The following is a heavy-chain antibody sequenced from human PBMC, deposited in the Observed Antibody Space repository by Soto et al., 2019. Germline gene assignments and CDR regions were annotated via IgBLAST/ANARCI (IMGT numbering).Heavy chain of an antibody. CDR3: TTVVNTMIVVRDPDAFDI. V-gene: IGHV3-15*07. CDR2: IKSKTDGGTT. CDR1: GFTFSNAW. Sequence: GGSLRLSCAASGFTFSNAWMNWVRQAPGKGLEWVGRIKSKTDGGTTDYAAPVKGRFTISRDDSKNTPYLQMNSLKTEDTAVYYCTTVVNTMIVVRDPDAFDIWGQGTMVTVSS. D-gene: IGHD3-22*01. J-gene: IGHJ3*02.